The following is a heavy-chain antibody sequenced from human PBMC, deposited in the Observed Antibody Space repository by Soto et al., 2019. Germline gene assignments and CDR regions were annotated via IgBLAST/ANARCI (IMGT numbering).Heavy chain of an antibody. CDR3: ARAREGYSYGFPAY. J-gene: IGHJ4*02. CDR2: ISYDGNNK. D-gene: IGHD5-18*01. CDR1: GFTFNSYA. Sequence: QVQLVESGGGVVQPGRSLRLPCAASGFTFNSYAMHWVRQAPGKGLEWVAVISYDGNNKYYADSVKGRFTISRDSSKNTLYLQMNSLRIEDTAVYYCARAREGYSYGFPAYWGQGTLVSVSS. V-gene: IGHV3-30-3*01.